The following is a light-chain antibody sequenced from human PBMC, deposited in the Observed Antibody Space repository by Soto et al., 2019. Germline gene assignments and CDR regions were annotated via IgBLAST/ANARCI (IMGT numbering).Light chain of an antibody. CDR3: KQYGIAPVT. CDR1: ESVRVNS. CDR2: GAS. V-gene: IGKV3-20*01. J-gene: IGKJ4*01. Sequence: ENVLTQSPDTLSLSPGETVTLSCRARESVRVNSVGWYHQRPGQAPRLLIHGASNRATGVPERFRGSGSGTDFTLTISRRDPEDCGVYFWKQYGIAPVTVGGGTSVEIK.